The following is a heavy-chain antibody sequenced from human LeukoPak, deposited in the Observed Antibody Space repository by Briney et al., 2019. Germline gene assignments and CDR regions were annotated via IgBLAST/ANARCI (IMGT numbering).Heavy chain of an antibody. CDR1: GGSFSGYY. V-gene: IGHV4-34*01. CDR3: ARGQFQRDY. D-gene: IGHD5-24*01. CDR2: MNHSGST. J-gene: IGHJ4*02. Sequence: SETLSLTCAVYGGSFSGYYWSWIRQPPGKGVEWIGEMNHSGSTNYNPSLKSRVTISVDTSKNQFSLILSSVTAADTAVYYCARGQFQRDYWGQGTLVTVSS.